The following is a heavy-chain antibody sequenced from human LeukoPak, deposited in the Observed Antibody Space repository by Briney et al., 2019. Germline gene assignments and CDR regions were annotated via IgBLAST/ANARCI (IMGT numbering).Heavy chain of an antibody. J-gene: IGHJ4*02. CDR3: ARVLGGSYSYFDY. V-gene: IGHV1-69*05. Sequence: SVKVSCKASGGTFSNYAISWVRQAPGQGLEWVGGIIPIFGTAKYAQKFQGRVTMTRNTSISTAYMELSSLRSEDTAVYYCARVLGGSYSYFDYWGQGTLVTVSS. D-gene: IGHD1-26*01. CDR1: GGTFSNYA. CDR2: IIPIFGTA.